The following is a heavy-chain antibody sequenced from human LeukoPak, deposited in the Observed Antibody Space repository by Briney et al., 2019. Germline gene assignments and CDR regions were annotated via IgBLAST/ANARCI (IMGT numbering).Heavy chain of an antibody. CDR2: IKQDGSEK. CDR3: ARDMWGYVRYYFDY. V-gene: IGHV3-7*03. J-gene: IGHJ4*02. CDR1: GFTFTTYT. D-gene: IGHD3-16*01. Sequence: GSLRLSCAASGFTFTTYTISWVRQAPGKGLEWVANIKQDGSEKYYVDSVKGRFTISRDNAKNSLYLQMNSLRAEDTAVYYCARDMWGYVRYYFDYWGQGTLVTVSS.